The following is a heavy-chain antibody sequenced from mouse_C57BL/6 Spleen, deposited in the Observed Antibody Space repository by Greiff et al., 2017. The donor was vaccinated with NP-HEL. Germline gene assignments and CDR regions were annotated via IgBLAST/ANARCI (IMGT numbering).Heavy chain of an antibody. Sequence: QVQLQQSGPELVKPGASVKISCKASGYAFSSSWMNWVKQRPGKGLEWIGRIYPGDGDTNYNGKFKGKATLTADESSSTAYMQLSSLTSEDSAVYFCARSGPPKDAMDYWGQGTSVTVSS. CDR3: ARSGPPKDAMDY. J-gene: IGHJ4*01. CDR1: GYAFSSSW. CDR2: IYPGDGDT. D-gene: IGHD3-1*01. V-gene: IGHV1-82*01.